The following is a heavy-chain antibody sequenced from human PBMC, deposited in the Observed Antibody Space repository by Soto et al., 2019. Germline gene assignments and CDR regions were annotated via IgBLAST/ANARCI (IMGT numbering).Heavy chain of an antibody. CDR1: GGSFSGYY. CDR3: ARGWGRIFDY. Sequence: QVQLQQWGARLLKPSETLSLTCAVYGGSFSGYYWSWIRQPPGKGLEWIGEINHSGSTNYNPSLKSRVTISVDTSKNQLSLKLSSVTAADTAVYYCARGWGRIFDYWGQGTLVTVSS. D-gene: IGHD7-27*01. CDR2: INHSGST. J-gene: IGHJ4*02. V-gene: IGHV4-34*01.